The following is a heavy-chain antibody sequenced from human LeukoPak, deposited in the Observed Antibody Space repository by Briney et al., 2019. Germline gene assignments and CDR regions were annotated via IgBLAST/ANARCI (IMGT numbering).Heavy chain of an antibody. D-gene: IGHD6-6*01. CDR3: ARDHIAARPKGIYYMDV. Sequence: PGGSLRLSCAASGFTFDDYGMSWVRQAPWKGLEWVSGINWNGGSTGYADSVKGRFTISRDNAKNSLYLQMNSLRAEDTALYYCARDHIAARPKGIYYMDVWGKGTTVTVSS. CDR1: GFTFDDYG. CDR2: INWNGGST. J-gene: IGHJ6*03. V-gene: IGHV3-20*04.